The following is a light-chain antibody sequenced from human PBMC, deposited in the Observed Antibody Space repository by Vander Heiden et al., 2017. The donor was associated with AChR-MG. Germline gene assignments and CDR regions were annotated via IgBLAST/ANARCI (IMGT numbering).Light chain of an antibody. CDR1: QSVSSN. CDR3: QQYNNWPPYT. J-gene: IGKJ2*01. V-gene: IGKV3-15*01. CDR2: GAS. Sequence: EIVMTQSPATLSVSPGARATLSCRASQSVSSNLAWYQLKPGQVPRLLIYGASTRATGIPARFSDSGSGTEFTLTISSLQSEDFAIYYCQQYNNWPPYTFGQGTMVEIK.